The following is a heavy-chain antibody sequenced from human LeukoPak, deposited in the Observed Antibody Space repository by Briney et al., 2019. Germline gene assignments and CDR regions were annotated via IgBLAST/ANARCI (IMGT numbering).Heavy chain of an antibody. V-gene: IGHV3-53*01. CDR1: GFTVSSNY. CDR3: ARATAGTVMAVDY. D-gene: IGHD6-13*01. CDR2: IYSGGIT. J-gene: IGHJ4*02. Sequence: GGSLRLSCAASGFTVSSNYMSWVRQAPGKGLEWVSVIYSGGITYYADSVKGRFTISRDNSKNTLYPQMNSLRAEDTAVYYCARATAGTVMAVDYWGQGTLVTVSS.